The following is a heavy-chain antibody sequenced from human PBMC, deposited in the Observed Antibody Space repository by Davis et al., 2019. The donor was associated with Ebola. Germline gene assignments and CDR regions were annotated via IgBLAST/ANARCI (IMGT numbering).Heavy chain of an antibody. V-gene: IGHV1-8*01. CDR2: MNPNSGNT. CDR3: ARAPTWSQINYYCFDY. Sequence: ASVKVSCKAFGYTFTSYSISWVRQAPGQGLEWMGWMNPNSGNTGYAQKFQGRVTMTRNTSISTAYMELSSLRSEDTAVYYCARAPTWSQINYYCFDYWGQGTLVTVSS. D-gene: IGHD3-10*01. J-gene: IGHJ4*02. CDR1: GYTFTSYS.